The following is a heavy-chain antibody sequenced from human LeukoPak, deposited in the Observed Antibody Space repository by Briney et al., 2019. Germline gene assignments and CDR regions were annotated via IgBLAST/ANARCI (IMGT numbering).Heavy chain of an antibody. V-gene: IGHV3-23*01. CDR3: AKATTVTIRSFDY. Sequence: PGGSLRLSCAASGFTFSSHAMSWVRQAPGKGLEWVSAISSSGGSTYYADSVKGRFTISRDNSKNTLYLQMSSLRAEDTAVYYCAKATTVTIRSFDYWGQGTLVTVSS. CDR1: GFTFSSHA. D-gene: IGHD4-17*01. CDR2: ISSSGGST. J-gene: IGHJ4*02.